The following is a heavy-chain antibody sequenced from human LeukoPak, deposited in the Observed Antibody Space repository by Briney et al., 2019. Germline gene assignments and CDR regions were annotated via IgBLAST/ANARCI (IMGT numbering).Heavy chain of an antibody. V-gene: IGHV1-18*01. CDR1: GYTFTSYG. CDR3: ARWSDSSGPYYGMDV. Sequence: ASVKVSCKASGYTFTSYGISWVRQAPGQGLEWMGWISAYNGNTNYAQKLQGRVTMTTDTSTSTAYMELRSLRSDDTAVYYCARWSDSSGPYYGMDVWGQGTTVTVSS. D-gene: IGHD3-22*01. J-gene: IGHJ6*02. CDR2: ISAYNGNT.